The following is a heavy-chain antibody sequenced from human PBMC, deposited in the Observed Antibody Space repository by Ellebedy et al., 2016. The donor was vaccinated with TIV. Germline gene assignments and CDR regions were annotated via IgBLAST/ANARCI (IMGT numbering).Heavy chain of an antibody. CDR3: ARFPRGEAYYYYMDV. V-gene: IGHV1-8*01. Sequence: ASVKVSCXASGYTFTSYDINWVRQATGQGLEWMGWMNPNSGNTGYAQKFQGRVTMTRNTSISTAYMELSSLRSEDTAVYYCARFPRGEAYYYYMDVWGKGTTVTVSS. D-gene: IGHD3-10*01. CDR1: GYTFTSYD. CDR2: MNPNSGNT. J-gene: IGHJ6*03.